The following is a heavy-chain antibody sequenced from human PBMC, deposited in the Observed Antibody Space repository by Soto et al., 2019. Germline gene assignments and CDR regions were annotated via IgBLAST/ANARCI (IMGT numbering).Heavy chain of an antibody. Sequence: EVQLVESGGGLVQPGGSLRLSCAASGFTVSSNYMSWVRQAPGKGLEWVSVIYSGGSTYYADSVKGRFTISRHNSKNTLYLQMNSLRAEDTAVYYCARSPADVSVAKDYYFDYWGQGTLVTVSS. CDR1: GFTVSSNY. D-gene: IGHD5-12*01. J-gene: IGHJ4*02. CDR2: IYSGGST. V-gene: IGHV3-53*04. CDR3: ARSPADVSVAKDYYFDY.